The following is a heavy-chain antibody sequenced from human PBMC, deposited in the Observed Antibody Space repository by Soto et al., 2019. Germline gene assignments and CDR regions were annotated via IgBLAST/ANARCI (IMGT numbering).Heavy chain of an antibody. CDR1: GFSLTTSGVG. V-gene: IGHV2-5*02. CDR2: IYWDADK. J-gene: IGHJ5*02. Sequence: QITLKESGPTLVKPTQTLTLTCTFSGFSLTTSGVGVGWSRQPPGKALEWLALIYWDADKRYSPSLKSRRTTTKDPSKNQVVITMTNMDPADTATYFCAHRTTKVTGWFDPWGQGTLVTVSS. CDR3: AHRTTKVTGWFDP. D-gene: IGHD4-17*01.